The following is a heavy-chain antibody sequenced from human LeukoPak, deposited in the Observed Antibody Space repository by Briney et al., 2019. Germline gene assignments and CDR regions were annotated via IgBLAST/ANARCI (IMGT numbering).Heavy chain of an antibody. CDR3: ARGDYGDYLPYYYYYMDV. V-gene: IGHV1-8*01. D-gene: IGHD4-17*01. J-gene: IGHJ6*03. Sequence: ASVKVSCKASGYTFTSYDINWVRQATGQGLEWMGWMNPNSGNTGYAQKFQGRVTMTRNTSISTAYMELSSLRSEDTAVYYCARGDYGDYLPYYYYYMDVWGKGTTVTVS. CDR2: MNPNSGNT. CDR1: GYTFTSYD.